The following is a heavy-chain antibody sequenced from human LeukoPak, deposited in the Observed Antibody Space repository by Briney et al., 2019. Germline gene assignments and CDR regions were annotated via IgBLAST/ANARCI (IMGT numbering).Heavy chain of an antibody. CDR2: SKSKIDGGAT. CDR1: GFTFSNAW. D-gene: IGHD6-13*01. Sequence: GGSLRLSCAASGFTFSNAWMSWVRQAPGKGLEWVGRSKSKIDGGATDYAEPVKGRFTISRDDSRATLCLQMSSLKAEDTAVYYCTTERGSASWYEYYFDNWGQGTLVTVAS. J-gene: IGHJ4*02. V-gene: IGHV3-15*01. CDR3: TTERGSASWYEYYFDN.